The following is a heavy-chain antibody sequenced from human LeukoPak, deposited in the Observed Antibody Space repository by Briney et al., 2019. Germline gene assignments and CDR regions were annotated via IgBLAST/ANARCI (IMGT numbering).Heavy chain of an antibody. CDR2: IRSDSQI. D-gene: IGHD1-14*01. V-gene: IGHV5-51*01. J-gene: IGHJ4*02. Sequence: LQILSWTSADDFTGYWICWLSRKPGQGLEWLGIIRSDSQITYSPSFQGQVTFAADRSKDTAYLRWSSRKASDTAMYYCGRRGGTLFYHYWGGGTLL. CDR3: GRRGGTLFYHY. CDR1: ADDFTGYW.